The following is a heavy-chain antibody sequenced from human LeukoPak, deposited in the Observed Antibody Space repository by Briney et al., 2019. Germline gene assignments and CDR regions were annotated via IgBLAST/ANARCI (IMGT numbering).Heavy chain of an antibody. CDR1: GGSISTYY. Sequence: PSETLSLTCTVSGGSISTYYWTWIRQPAGKGLEWIGRIHNSGSTRYNPSLKSRVTMSLDTSKNQFSLNLGSVTAADTAVYYCARDVPPDCCGQGTLVIVSS. V-gene: IGHV4-4*07. CDR3: ARDVPPDC. J-gene: IGHJ4*02. CDR2: IHNSGST.